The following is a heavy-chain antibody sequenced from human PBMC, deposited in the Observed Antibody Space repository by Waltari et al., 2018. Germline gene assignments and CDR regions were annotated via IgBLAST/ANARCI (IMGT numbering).Heavy chain of an antibody. CDR3: ARGAYSGYDSNDY. V-gene: IGHV3-23*01. CDR2: ISGSCGST. J-gene: IGHJ4*02. Sequence: EVQLLESGGGLVQPGGSLRLSCAASGFTFSSYVMSWVRHAPGKGLEWVSAISGSCGSTYYADSVKGRFTIYRDNSKNTLYLQMNSLRAEDTAVYYWARGAYSGYDSNDYWGQGTLVTVSS. D-gene: IGHD5-12*01. CDR1: GFTFSSYV.